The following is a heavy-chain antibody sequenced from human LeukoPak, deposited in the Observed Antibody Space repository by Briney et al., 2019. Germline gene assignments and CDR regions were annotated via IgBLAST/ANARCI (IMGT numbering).Heavy chain of an antibody. Sequence: ASVKVSCKASGYTFSSYDIKWVRQATGQGLEWMGWMNPNSGNTGYAQKFQGRVTMTRNTSISTAYMDLSSLRSEDTAVYYCARRYCSSTSCHYFDYWGQGTLVTVSS. J-gene: IGHJ4*02. CDR3: ARRYCSSTSCHYFDY. CDR1: GYTFSSYD. V-gene: IGHV1-8*01. D-gene: IGHD2-2*01. CDR2: MNPNSGNT.